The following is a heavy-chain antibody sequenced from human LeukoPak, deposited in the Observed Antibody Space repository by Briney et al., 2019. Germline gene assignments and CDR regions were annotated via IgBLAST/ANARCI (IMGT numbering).Heavy chain of an antibody. D-gene: IGHD2-15*01. V-gene: IGHV4-59*02. J-gene: IGHJ4*02. CDR2: IYYTET. CDR3: ARDRYCSGGSCLHPFDY. CDR1: GGSVSNYY. Sequence: SETLSLTCTVSGGSVSNYYWSWIRQSPGNGLEWIGYIYYTETSYNPSLKSRVTISADTSKNQFSLKLSSVTAADTAVYYCARDRYCSGGSCLHPFDYWGQGTLVTVSS.